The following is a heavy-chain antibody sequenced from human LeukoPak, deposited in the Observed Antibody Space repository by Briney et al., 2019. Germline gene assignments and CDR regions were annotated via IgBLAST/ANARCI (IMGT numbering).Heavy chain of an antibody. CDR2: INSDGSST. V-gene: IGHV3-74*01. CDR1: GFTFRSYW. Sequence: GGSLRLSCAASGFTFRSYWMHWVRQAPGKGLVWVSRINSDGSSTSYADSVKGRFTISRDNAKNTLYLQMNSLRAEDTAVYYCAREVSGSSYFDYWGQGTLVTVSP. J-gene: IGHJ4*02. CDR3: AREVSGSSYFDY. D-gene: IGHD1-26*01.